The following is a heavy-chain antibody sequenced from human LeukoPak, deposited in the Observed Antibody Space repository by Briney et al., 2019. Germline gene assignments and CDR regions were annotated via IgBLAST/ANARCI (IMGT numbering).Heavy chain of an antibody. V-gene: IGHV3-33*01. D-gene: IGHD3-16*01. CDR2: IWYDGSDK. CDR1: GFTFSNYG. Sequence: GGSLRLSCAASGFTFSNYGMHWVRQAPGKGLEWVAVIWYDGSDKYHADSVKGRFTISRDNSKNTLYLQMNSLRVEDTAVYYCARPVVLGAYLRGAYYFDSWGQGTLVTVSS. CDR3: ARPVVLGAYLRGAYYFDS. J-gene: IGHJ4*02.